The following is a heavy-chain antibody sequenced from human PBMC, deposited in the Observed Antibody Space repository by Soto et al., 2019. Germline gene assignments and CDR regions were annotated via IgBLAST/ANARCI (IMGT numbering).Heavy chain of an antibody. CDR3: ARSFYP. D-gene: IGHD3-3*01. CDR1: DGSISNYQ. CDR2: IYYNWTT. Sequence: PSETLSLTCTVSDGSISNYQWSWVRQPPGKRLEWIGYIYYNWTTSYNPSLKSRVTISVDMSKNHLSLTLTSVTAADTAVYYCARSFYPWGQGTLVTVSS. V-gene: IGHV4-59*01. J-gene: IGHJ5*02.